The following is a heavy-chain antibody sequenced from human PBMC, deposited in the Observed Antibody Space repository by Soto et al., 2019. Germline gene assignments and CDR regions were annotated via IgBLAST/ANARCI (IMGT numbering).Heavy chain of an antibody. CDR1: GFTFSSYG. Sequence: QVQLVESGGGVVQPGRSLRLSCAASGFTFSSYGMHWVRQAPGKGLEWVAVIWYDGSNKYYADSVKGRFTISRDNSKNTLYLQMNSLRAEDTAVYYCARVHHYPYGDYEYYYYMDVWGKGTTVTVSS. CDR2: IWYDGSNK. CDR3: ARVHHYPYGDYEYYYYMDV. D-gene: IGHD4-17*01. J-gene: IGHJ6*03. V-gene: IGHV3-33*01.